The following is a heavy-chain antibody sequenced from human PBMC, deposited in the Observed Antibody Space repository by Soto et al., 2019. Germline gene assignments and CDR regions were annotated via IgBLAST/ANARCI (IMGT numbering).Heavy chain of an antibody. J-gene: IGHJ4*02. CDR3: ARGGEYSGSYYDNY. CDR1: GGSFSGYY. Sequence: ETLSLTCAVYGGSFSGYYWSWIRQPPGKGLEWIGEINHSGSTNYNPSLKSRVTISVDTSKNQFSLNLSSVTAADTAVYYCARGGEYSGSYYDNYWGQGTLVTVSS. CDR2: INHSGST. V-gene: IGHV4-34*01. D-gene: IGHD1-26*01.